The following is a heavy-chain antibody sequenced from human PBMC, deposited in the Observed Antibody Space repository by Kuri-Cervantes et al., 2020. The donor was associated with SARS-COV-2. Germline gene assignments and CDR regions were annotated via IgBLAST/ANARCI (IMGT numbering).Heavy chain of an antibody. J-gene: IGHJ4*02. CDR3: AKLIGPLSITMVRGVNPVTYFDY. V-gene: IGHV1-8*01. CDR1: GYTFPSYD. CDR2: MNPNSGNT. Sequence: ASVTVSCKASGYTFPSYDINWVRQATGQGLEWMGWMNPNSGNTGYAQKFQGRVTMTRNTSISTAYMELSRLRSEDTAVYYCAKLIGPLSITMVRGVNPVTYFDYWGQGTLVTVSS. D-gene: IGHD3-10*01.